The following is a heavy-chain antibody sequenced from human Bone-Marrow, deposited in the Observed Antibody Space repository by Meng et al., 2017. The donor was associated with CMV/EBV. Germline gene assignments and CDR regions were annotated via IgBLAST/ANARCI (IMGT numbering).Heavy chain of an antibody. J-gene: IGHJ5*02. CDR1: GYTFIGYY. D-gene: IGHD6-13*01. V-gene: IGHV1-2*02. CDR2: ISHNSGDT. CDR3: ATVTAAGTWWFDP. Sequence: ASVKVSCKTSGYTFIGYYIHWVRQAPGQGLEWMGWISHNSGDTNYARNLQGRVTLTRDTSISTIYMELTRLRSDDTAVYYCATVTAAGTWWFDPWGQGTLVTVSS.